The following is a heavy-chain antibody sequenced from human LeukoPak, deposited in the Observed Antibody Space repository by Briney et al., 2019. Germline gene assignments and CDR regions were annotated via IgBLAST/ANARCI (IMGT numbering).Heavy chain of an antibody. Sequence: SETLSLTCTVSGGSISSSSYYWGWIRQPPGKGLEWIRSIYYSGSTNNNPSLKSRVTISVDTSKNQFSLKLSSVTAADTAVYYCARRRTMFGYFAGEFDYWGQGTLVTVSS. V-gene: IGHV4-39*01. CDR2: IYYSGST. CDR3: ARRRTMFGYFAGEFDY. CDR1: GGSISSSSYY. J-gene: IGHJ4*02. D-gene: IGHD3-10*02.